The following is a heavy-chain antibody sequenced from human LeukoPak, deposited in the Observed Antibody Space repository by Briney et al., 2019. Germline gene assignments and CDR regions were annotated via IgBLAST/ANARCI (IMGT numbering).Heavy chain of an antibody. CDR3: AKDDDGLQDGSGSYFDY. CDR1: GYTFTRYY. Sequence: ASVKVSCKASGYTFTRYYMHWVRQAPGQGLEGMGWINPNSGGTNYAQKFQGRVTMTRDTSISTAYMELSRLRSDDTAVYYCAKDDDGLQDGSGSYFDYWGQGTLVTVSS. D-gene: IGHD3-10*01. V-gene: IGHV1-2*02. CDR2: INPNSGGT. J-gene: IGHJ4*02.